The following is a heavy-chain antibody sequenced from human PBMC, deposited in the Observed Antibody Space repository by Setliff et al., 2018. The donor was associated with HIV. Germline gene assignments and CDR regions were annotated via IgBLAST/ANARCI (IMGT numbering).Heavy chain of an antibody. CDR1: GGSFSGYY. Sequence: SETLSLTCAVNGGSFSGYYWSWIRQPPGKGLEWIGEINHSGSTNYNPSLKSRVTISVDTSKNQFSLKLSSVTAADTAVYYCARGNYYNLWADPFDFWGQGTLVTVPQ. J-gene: IGHJ5*01. CDR2: INHSGST. CDR3: ARGNYYNLWADPFDF. V-gene: IGHV4-34*01. D-gene: IGHD3-3*01.